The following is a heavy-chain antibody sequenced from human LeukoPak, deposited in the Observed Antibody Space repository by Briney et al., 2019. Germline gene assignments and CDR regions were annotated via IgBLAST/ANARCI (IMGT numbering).Heavy chain of an antibody. CDR1: GGSIRSSNNY. CDR2: IHYSGST. V-gene: IGHV4-39*07. Sequence: SETLSLACTVSGGSIRSSNNYWGWIRQPPGKGLEWIGGIHYSGSTYYYPSLKSRVTISVDTSKNQFSLKLSSVTAADTAVYYCARDVRDSSGYYLRAFGYWGQGTLVTVPS. CDR3: ARDVRDSSGYYLRAFGY. D-gene: IGHD3-22*01. J-gene: IGHJ4*02.